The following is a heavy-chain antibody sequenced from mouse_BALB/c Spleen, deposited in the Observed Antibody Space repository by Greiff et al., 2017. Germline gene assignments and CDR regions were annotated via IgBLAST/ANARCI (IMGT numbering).Heavy chain of an antibody. J-gene: IGHJ4*01. CDR2: INPYNGGT. Sequence: VHVKQSGPELVKPGASMKISCKASGYSFTGYTMNWVKQSHGKNLEWIGLINPYNGGTSYNQKFKGKATLTVDKSSSTAYMELLSLTSEDSAVYYCARYRYDEGYAMDYWGQGTSVTVSS. CDR1: GYSFTGYT. D-gene: IGHD2-14*01. CDR3: ARYRYDEGYAMDY. V-gene: IGHV1-18*01.